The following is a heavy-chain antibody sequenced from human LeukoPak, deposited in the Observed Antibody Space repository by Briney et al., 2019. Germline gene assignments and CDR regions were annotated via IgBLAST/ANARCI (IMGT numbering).Heavy chain of an antibody. J-gene: IGHJ2*01. CDR3: ARRGPNSGSYSHFDL. CDR1: GGSISSYY. CDR2: IYYSGST. Sequence: SETLSLTCTVSGGSISSYYWSWIRQPPGRGLEWIGYIYYSGSTNYNPSLKSRVTISVDTSKNQFSLKLSSVTAADTAVYYCARRGPNSGSYSHFDLWGRGTLVTVSS. D-gene: IGHD1-26*01. V-gene: IGHV4-59*01.